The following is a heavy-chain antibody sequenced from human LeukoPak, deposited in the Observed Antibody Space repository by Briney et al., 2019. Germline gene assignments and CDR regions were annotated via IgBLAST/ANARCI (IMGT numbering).Heavy chain of an antibody. CDR1: GFTVSTSY. Sequence: PGGSLRLSCAASGFTVSTSYMSWVRQAPGRGLEWVSVLYTAGSTYCADSVKGRFTISRDNSKNTLCLQMNSLRAEDTAVYYCARVTSQRGFDYWGQGTLVTVSS. CDR2: LYTAGST. J-gene: IGHJ4*02. CDR3: ARVTSQRGFDY. V-gene: IGHV3-53*01.